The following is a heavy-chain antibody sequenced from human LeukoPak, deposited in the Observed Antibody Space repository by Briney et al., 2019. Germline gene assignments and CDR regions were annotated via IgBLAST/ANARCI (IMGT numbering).Heavy chain of an antibody. J-gene: IGHJ5*02. CDR3: ARDPAIVGATGWFDP. V-gene: IGHV1-69*13. D-gene: IGHD1-26*01. Sequence: SVKVSYKASGGTFSSYAISWVRQAPGQGLEWMGGIIPIFGTANYAQKFQGRVTITADESTSTAYMELSSLRSEDTAVYYCARDPAIVGATGWFDPWGQGTLVTVSS. CDR2: IIPIFGTA. CDR1: GGTFSSYA.